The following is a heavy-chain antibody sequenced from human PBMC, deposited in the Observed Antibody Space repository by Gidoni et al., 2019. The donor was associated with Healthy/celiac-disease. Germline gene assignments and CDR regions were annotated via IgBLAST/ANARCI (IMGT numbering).Heavy chain of an antibody. CDR1: EFPSSSYS. CDR2: ISSSSSTI. V-gene: IGHV3-48*02. Sequence: EVQLVESGGGWYQPGGSRGLSWAASEFPSSSYSMNWVRQAPGKGLEWVSYISSSSSTIYYADSVKGRFTISRDNAKNSLYLQMNSLRDEDTAEYYCARDEPYYYYYMDVWGKGTTVTVSS. CDR3: ARDEPYYYYYMDV. J-gene: IGHJ6*03.